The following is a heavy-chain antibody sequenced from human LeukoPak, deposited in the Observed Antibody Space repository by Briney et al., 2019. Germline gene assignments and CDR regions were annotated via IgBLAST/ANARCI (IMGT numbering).Heavy chain of an antibody. Sequence: GGSLRLSCAASGFTFSSYAMNWVRQAPGKGLEWVSAISGSGGSTYYADSVKGRLTISRDNSKNTLYLQMNSLRPEDTAVYYCAKGLISSPGTSSFDPWGQGALVTVSS. CDR1: GFTFSSYA. V-gene: IGHV3-23*01. CDR3: AKGLISSPGTSSFDP. CDR2: ISGSGGST. J-gene: IGHJ5*02. D-gene: IGHD6-13*01.